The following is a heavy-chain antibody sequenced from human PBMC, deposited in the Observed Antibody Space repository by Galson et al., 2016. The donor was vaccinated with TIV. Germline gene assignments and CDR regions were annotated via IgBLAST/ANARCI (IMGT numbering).Heavy chain of an antibody. CDR3: AQPGYGGDGVAF. V-gene: IGHV1-69*13. CDR2: ITPLYPST. CDR1: GGVFNSNA. J-gene: IGHJ4*02. D-gene: IGHD4-23*01. Sequence: SVKVSCKASGGVFNSNAFNWVRQAPGQGLEWMGGITPLYPSTNYAQKFQRRPTISADGSTGYMELRSLTSEDTATYYGAQPGYGGDGVAFWGQGTLVIVSS.